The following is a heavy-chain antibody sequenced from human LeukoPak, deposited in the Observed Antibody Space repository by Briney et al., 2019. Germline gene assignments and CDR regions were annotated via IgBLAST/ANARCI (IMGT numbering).Heavy chain of an antibody. J-gene: IGHJ2*01. CDR3: ARRITSATSKWYFDL. V-gene: IGHV4-59*01. CDR1: GGSISSYY. CDR2: IYYSGST. D-gene: IGHD2-15*01. Sequence: KPSETLSLTCTVSGGSISSYYWSWIRQPPGKGLEWIGYIYYSGSTNYNPSLKSRVTISVDTSKNQFSLKLSSVTAADTAVYYCARRITSATSKWYFDLWGRGTPVTVSS.